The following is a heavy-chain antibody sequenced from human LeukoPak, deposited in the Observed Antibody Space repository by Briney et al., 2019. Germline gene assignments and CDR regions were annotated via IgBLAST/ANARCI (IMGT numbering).Heavy chain of an antibody. CDR3: AREPHSSSWNGMDV. CDR2: IIPIFGTG. D-gene: IGHD6-13*01. CDR1: GGTFSNYA. Sequence: ASVKVSCKASGGTFSNYAISWVRQAPGQGLEWMGGIIPIFGTGNYEQKFQGRVTITADESTSTAYMEMSSLRSEDTAVYYCAREPHSSSWNGMDVWGQSTTVTVSS. J-gene: IGHJ6*02. V-gene: IGHV1-69*13.